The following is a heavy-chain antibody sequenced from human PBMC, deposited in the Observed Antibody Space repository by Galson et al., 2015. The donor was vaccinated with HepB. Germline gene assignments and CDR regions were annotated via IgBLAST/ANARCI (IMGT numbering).Heavy chain of an antibody. CDR1: GGSISSYH. Sequence: LSLTCTVSGGSISSYHWSWIRQPPGKGLEWIGYIYYSGSTNYNPSLKSRVTISVDTSKNQFSLKLSSVTAADTAVYYCAGAVLEWLLYGSRFDPWGQGTLVTVSS. V-gene: IGHV4-59*12. CDR2: IYYSGST. D-gene: IGHD3-3*01. J-gene: IGHJ5*02. CDR3: AGAVLEWLLYGSRFDP.